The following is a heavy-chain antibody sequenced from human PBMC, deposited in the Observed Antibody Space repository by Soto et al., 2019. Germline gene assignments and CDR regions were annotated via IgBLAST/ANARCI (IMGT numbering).Heavy chain of an antibody. CDR3: ARDMGYCSAGSCYAFDY. CDR1: GDSVSSNSAA. Sequence: SQTLSLTCAISGDSVSSNSAAWNWIRQSPSRGLEWLGRTYYRSKWYNDYAVSVKSRITINPDTSKNQFSLQLNPMTPEDTAVYYCARDMGYCSAGSCYAFDYWGQGTLVTVSS. V-gene: IGHV6-1*01. D-gene: IGHD2-15*01. J-gene: IGHJ4*02. CDR2: TYYRSKWYN.